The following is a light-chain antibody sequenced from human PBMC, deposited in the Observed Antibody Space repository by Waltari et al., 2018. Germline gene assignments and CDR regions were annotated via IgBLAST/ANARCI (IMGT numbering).Light chain of an antibody. CDR3: QQSFSSPWT. CDR1: QNIRTY. Sequence: DIQMTQSPSSLFASVGDTVTVTCRASQNIRTYLNWYQQKTAKAPKLLIYGASTLQRGVPSRFRGSASGTEFTLTVTNLQPDDFATYFCQQSFSSPWTFGQGTTVNI. CDR2: GAS. J-gene: IGKJ1*01. V-gene: IGKV1-39*01.